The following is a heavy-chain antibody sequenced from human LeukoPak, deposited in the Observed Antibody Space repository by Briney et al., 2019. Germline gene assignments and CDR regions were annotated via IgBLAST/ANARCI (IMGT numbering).Heavy chain of an antibody. CDR1: GGSISSGSYY. Sequence: PSETLSLTCTVSGGSISSGSYYWSWIRQPAGKGLEWIGRIYTSGSTNYNPSLKSRVTISVDTSKNQFSLKLSSVTAADTAVYYCARGGQLVPGWFDPWGQGTLVTVSS. CDR2: IYTSGST. J-gene: IGHJ5*02. D-gene: IGHD6-6*01. CDR3: ARGGQLVPGWFDP. V-gene: IGHV4-61*02.